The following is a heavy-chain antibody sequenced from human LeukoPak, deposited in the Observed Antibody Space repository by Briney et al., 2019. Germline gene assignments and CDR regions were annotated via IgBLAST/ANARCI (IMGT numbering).Heavy chain of an antibody. V-gene: IGHV3-53*01. Sequence: GGSLRLSCAASGFTVSSNYMSWVRQAPGKGLEWVSVLYDDGSTYYADSVKGRFTISRGNSKNTLYLQMNSLRAEDTAVYYCARGDRGYFDYWGQGTLVTVSS. J-gene: IGHJ4*02. CDR1: GFTVSSNY. CDR2: LYDDGST. D-gene: IGHD1-26*01. CDR3: ARGDRGYFDY.